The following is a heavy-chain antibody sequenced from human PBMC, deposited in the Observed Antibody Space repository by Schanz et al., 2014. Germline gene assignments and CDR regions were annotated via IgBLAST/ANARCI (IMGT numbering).Heavy chain of an antibody. J-gene: IGHJ6*02. V-gene: IGHV3-48*01. Sequence: EVQLVESGGGLAQPGGSLRLSCAASGITFSGYSMNWVRQAPGKGLEWVSYISGSSSTKYYADSVKGRFTISRDNSMNTVYLQMNSLRSDDAAVYYCARAQGVIRLYYGVDVWGQGTTVIVSS. CDR1: GITFSGYS. CDR2: ISGSSSTK. D-gene: IGHD3-10*01. CDR3: ARAQGVIRLYYGVDV.